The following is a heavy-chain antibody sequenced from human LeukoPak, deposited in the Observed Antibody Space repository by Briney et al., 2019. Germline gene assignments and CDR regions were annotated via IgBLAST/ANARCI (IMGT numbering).Heavy chain of an antibody. V-gene: IGHV4-59*08. CDR3: AGTGEYSLQFDY. D-gene: IGHD5-18*01. Sequence: SETLSLTCTVSGDSITNSYWSWIRQPPGKGLEWIAYIYYSGNTKYNPSLKSRVTISVDTSKNHFSLKVNSVTAADTAVYYCAGTGEYSLQFDYWGQGTLVTVSS. CDR2: IYYSGNT. J-gene: IGHJ4*02. CDR1: GDSITNSY.